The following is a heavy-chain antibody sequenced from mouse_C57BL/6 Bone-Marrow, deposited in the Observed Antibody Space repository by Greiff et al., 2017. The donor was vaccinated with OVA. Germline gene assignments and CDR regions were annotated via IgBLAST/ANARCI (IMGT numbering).Heavy chain of an antibody. V-gene: IGHV14-4*01. CDR3: TGGDLYYFDY. D-gene: IGHD3-3*01. Sequence: EVQGVESGAELVRPGASVKLSCTASGFNIKDDYMHWVKQRPAPGLEGIGRIDPENGDTEYASKFQGKATITADTSSNTAYLQLSSLTSEDTAVYYCTGGDLYYFDYWGQGTTLTVSS. CDR2: IDPENGDT. J-gene: IGHJ2*01. CDR1: GFNIKDDY.